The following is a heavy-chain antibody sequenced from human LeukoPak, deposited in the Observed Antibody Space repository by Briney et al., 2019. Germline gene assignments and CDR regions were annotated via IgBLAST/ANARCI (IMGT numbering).Heavy chain of an antibody. Sequence: GGSLRLSCAASRFTSSSYWMHWVRQAPGKGLVWVSRINSDGTTTTYADSVKGRFTISRDNTENTLYLEMHSLRADDTAVYYCIRDLNWNYGDYWGQGTLVTVSS. V-gene: IGHV3-74*01. CDR1: RFTSSSYW. CDR2: INSDGTTT. CDR3: IRDLNWNYGDY. J-gene: IGHJ4*02. D-gene: IGHD1-7*01.